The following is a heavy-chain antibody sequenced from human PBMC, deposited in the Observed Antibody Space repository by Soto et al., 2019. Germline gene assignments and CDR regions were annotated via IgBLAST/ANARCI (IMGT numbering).Heavy chain of an antibody. CDR3: ARDHYYAFDI. J-gene: IGHJ3*02. CDR2: FGITGKSG. CDR1: GFTFSDYA. V-gene: IGHV3-48*02. Sequence: PGVSLRLSCVASGFTFSDYAMNWVRQAPGKGLEWFSWFGITGKSGDYADSVRGRFTMSSDNARNSVHLQMSSLRDEDTAVYYCARDHYYAFDIWGQGTMVTVSS. D-gene: IGHD1-26*01.